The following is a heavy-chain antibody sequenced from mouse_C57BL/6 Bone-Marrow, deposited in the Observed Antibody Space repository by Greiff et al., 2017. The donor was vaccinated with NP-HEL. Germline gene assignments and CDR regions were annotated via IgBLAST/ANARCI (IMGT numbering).Heavy chain of an antibody. J-gene: IGHJ3*01. CDR2: ICPGDGDT. Sequence: QVQLQQSGPDLVKPGASVKLSCTASGFAFSSSCMNWVQQRPGKGLEWIGRICPGDGDTNYNGKFKGKVTLTADKSSSTAYMQLSSLTSEDSAVYFCAPSTAWFAYWGQGTLVTVSA. CDR3: APSTAWFAY. CDR1: GFAFSSSC. V-gene: IGHV1-82*01.